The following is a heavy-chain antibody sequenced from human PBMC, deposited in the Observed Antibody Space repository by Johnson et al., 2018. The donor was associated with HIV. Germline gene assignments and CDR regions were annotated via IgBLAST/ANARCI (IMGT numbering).Heavy chain of an antibody. J-gene: IGHJ3*02. CDR3: ARAPIPAAFDI. V-gene: IGHV3-30-3*01. Sequence: VQLVESGGGLVQPGRSLRLSCAASGFTFSSYAMHWVRQAPGKGLEWVAVISYDGSNKYYADSVKGRFTISRDNSTNTLYLQMNSLRAEDTAVYYCARAPIPAAFDIWGQGTMVTVSS. CDR1: GFTFSSYA. CDR2: ISYDGSNK.